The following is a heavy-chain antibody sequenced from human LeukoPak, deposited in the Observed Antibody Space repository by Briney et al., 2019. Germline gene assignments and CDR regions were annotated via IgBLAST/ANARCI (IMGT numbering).Heavy chain of an antibody. V-gene: IGHV3-7*01. CDR2: INEDGSEK. D-gene: IGHD7-27*01. CDR3: ARDYTGGWNDY. J-gene: IGHJ4*02. CDR1: GFTFSNYA. Sequence: QSGGSLRLSCAASGFTFSNYAMSWVRQAIGKGLECVAKINEDGSEKHYVDSVKGRFTISRDNARNSLSLQMNNLRAEDTAVYYCARDYTGGWNDYWGQGTLVTVSS.